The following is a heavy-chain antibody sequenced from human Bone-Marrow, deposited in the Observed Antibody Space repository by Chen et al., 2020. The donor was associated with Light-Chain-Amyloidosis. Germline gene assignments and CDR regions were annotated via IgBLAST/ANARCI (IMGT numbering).Heavy chain of an antibody. D-gene: IGHD3-16*02. J-gene: IGHJ1*01. V-gene: IGHV4-39*07. CDR2: IYSSGSS. Sequence: QVQLQLSGPGLVKPSETLSLKCSVSGDSITSSTDYWGWIRQPPGKGLAYIASIYSSGSSFYKPSLKSRVTISVDTSKNQFSLRLTPATAADTAVYYCVRSRYSTGPFEVWGQGSLVTVSS. CDR3: VRSRYSTGPFEV. CDR1: GDSITSSTDY.